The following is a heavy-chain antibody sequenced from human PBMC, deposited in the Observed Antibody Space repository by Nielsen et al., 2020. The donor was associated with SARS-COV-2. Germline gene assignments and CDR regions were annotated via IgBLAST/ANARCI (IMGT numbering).Heavy chain of an antibody. CDR2: IDTSTGNP. V-gene: IGHV7-4-1*02. D-gene: IGHD4-17*01. CDR3: ARKDYGDYSFKCYFDY. Sequence: ASVKVSCKASGYTFTSYAMNWVRQAPGQGLEWMGWIDTSTGNPTYAQGFTGRFVFSLDTSVSTAYLQISSLKAEDTAVYYCARKDYGDYSFKCYFDYWGQGTLVTVSS. J-gene: IGHJ4*02. CDR1: GYTFTSYA.